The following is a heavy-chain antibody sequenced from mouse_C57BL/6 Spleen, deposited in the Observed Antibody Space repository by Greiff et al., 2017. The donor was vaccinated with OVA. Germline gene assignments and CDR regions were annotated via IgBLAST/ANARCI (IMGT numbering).Heavy chain of an antibody. CDR2: ISDGGSYT. J-gene: IGHJ2*01. CDR3: ARGKTTVHFDY. CDR1: GFTFSSYA. D-gene: IGHD1-1*01. Sequence: VQLKESGGGLVKPGGSLKLSCAASGFTFSSYAMSWVRQTPEKRLEWVATISDGGSYTYYPDNVKGRFTISRDNAKNNLYLQMSHLKSEDTAMYYCARGKTTVHFDYWGQGTTLTVSS. V-gene: IGHV5-4*01.